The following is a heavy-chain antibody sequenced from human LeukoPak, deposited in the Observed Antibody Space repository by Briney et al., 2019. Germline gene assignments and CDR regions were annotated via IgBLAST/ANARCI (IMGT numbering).Heavy chain of an antibody. CDR1: GFTFSTYA. J-gene: IGHJ4*02. Sequence: GGPLRLSCAASGFTFSTYAMTWVRQAPGKGLEWVSGINSNGDEIYYADSVRGRFTISRDNSNNALYLQMDSLRAEDTAVYYCANWIGSSSRDYWGQGTLVTVSS. V-gene: IGHV3-23*01. CDR2: INSNGDEI. D-gene: IGHD6-6*01. CDR3: ANWIGSSSRDY.